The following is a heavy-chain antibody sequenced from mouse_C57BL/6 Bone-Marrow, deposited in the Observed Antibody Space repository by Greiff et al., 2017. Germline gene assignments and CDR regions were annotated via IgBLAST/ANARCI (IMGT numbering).Heavy chain of an antibody. D-gene: IGHD2-5*01. V-gene: IGHV2-4*01. CDR3: AKDYSNWNYAMDY. J-gene: IGHJ4*01. CDR1: GFSLTSYG. Sequence: VQLVESGPGLVQPSQSLSITCTVSGFSLTSYGVHWVRQPPGKGLEWLGVIWSGGSTDYNAAFISRLSISKDNSKSQVFFKMNSLQADDTAIYYCAKDYSNWNYAMDYWGQGTSVTVSS. CDR2: IWSGGST.